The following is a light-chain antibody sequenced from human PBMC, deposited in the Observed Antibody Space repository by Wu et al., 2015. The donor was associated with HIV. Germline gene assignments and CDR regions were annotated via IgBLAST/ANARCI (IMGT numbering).Light chain of an antibody. CDR2: QAS. J-gene: IGKJ2*01. Sequence: DIQMTRSPSTLSASVGDRVTISCRASQSIGDSLAWYQQRLGKAPKLLIYQASTLENGVPSKFSGSGSGTGFTLSISSLQPDDFATYYCQQYKNYPYTFGRGPSCRSN. CDR3: QQYKNYPYT. V-gene: IGKV1-5*03. CDR1: QSIGDS.